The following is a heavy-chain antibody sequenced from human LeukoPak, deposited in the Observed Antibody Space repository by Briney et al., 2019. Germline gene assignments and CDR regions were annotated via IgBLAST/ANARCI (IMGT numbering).Heavy chain of an antibody. V-gene: IGHV1-2*02. CDR2: INPNSGGT. CDR3: ARDHGYNYDY. CDR1: GYTFTGYY. D-gene: IGHD5-24*01. J-gene: IGHJ4*02. Sequence: ASVRVSCKASGYTFTGYYMHWVRQAPGQGLEWMGWINPNSGGTNYAQKFQGRVTMTRDTSISTAYMELSRLRSEDTAVYYCARDHGYNYDYWGQGTLVTVSS.